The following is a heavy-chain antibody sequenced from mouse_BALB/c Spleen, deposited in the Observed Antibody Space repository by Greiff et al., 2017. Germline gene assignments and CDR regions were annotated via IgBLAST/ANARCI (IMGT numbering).Heavy chain of an antibody. CDR1: GYTFTNHH. V-gene: IGHV1S45*01. D-gene: IGHD1-1*01. CDR2: INPYNDYT. CDR3: ARYPTTVVAPYAMDY. Sequence: EVKLMESGAELVRPGASVKISCKAFGYTFTNHHINWVKQRPGQGLDWIGYINPYNDYTSYNQKFKGKATLTVDKSSSTAYMELSSLTSEDSAVYYCARYPTTVVAPYAMDYWGQGTSVTVSS. J-gene: IGHJ4*01.